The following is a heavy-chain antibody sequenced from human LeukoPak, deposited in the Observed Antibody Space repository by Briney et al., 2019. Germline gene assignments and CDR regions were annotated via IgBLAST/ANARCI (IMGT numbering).Heavy chain of an antibody. J-gene: IGHJ4*02. V-gene: IGHV4-59*08. Sequence: PSETLSLTCTVSGGSISSYYWSWIRQPPGKGLEWIGYIYYSGSTNYNPSLESRVTISVDTSKNQFSLKLSSVTAADTAVYYCARHAVSSSWYVGFDYWGQGTLVTVSS. CDR2: IYYSGST. D-gene: IGHD6-13*01. CDR3: ARHAVSSSWYVGFDY. CDR1: GGSISSYY.